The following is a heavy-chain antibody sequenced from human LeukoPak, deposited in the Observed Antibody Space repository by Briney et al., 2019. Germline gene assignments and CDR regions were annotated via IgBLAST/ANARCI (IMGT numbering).Heavy chain of an antibody. CDR2: INTENSNT. Sequence: ASVKVSCKASGYIFTNYAMHWVRQAPGQSLEWMGWINTENSNTKYSQKFQGRVTITRDTSATTAYMELSSLRSEDTALYYCASAAAQANYGDYVGQTPLDYWGQGTLVTVSS. J-gene: IGHJ4*02. CDR3: ASAAAQANYGDYVGQTPLDY. CDR1: GYIFTNYA. D-gene: IGHD4-17*01. V-gene: IGHV1-3*04.